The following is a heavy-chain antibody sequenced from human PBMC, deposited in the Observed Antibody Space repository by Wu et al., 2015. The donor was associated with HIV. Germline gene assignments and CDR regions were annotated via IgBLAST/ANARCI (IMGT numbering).Heavy chain of an antibody. CDR2: IIPIFGTA. J-gene: IGHJ3*02. CDR1: GGTFSSYA. V-gene: IGHV1-69*05. CDR3: ALANDYGDVGGGSFDI. D-gene: IGHD4-17*01. Sequence: QVQLVQSGAEVKKPGSSVKVSCKASGGTFSSYAISWVRQAPGQGLEWMGGIIPIFGTANYAQKFQGRVTITTDESTSTAYMELSSLRSEDTAVYYCALANDYGDVGGGSFDIVGTKGQVVTVSS.